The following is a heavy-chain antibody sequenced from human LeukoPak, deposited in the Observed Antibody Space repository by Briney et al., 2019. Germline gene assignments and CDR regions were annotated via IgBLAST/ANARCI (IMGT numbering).Heavy chain of an antibody. Sequence: ASVKVSCKASGYTFTSYGISWVRQAPGQGLEWMGWISAYNGNTNYAQKLQGRVTMTTDTSTSTAYMELRSLRSDDTAVYYCARGPPNWNYVEYYFDYWGQGTLVTVPS. J-gene: IGHJ4*02. CDR3: ARGPPNWNYVEYYFDY. D-gene: IGHD1-7*01. V-gene: IGHV1-18*01. CDR2: ISAYNGNT. CDR1: GYTFTSYG.